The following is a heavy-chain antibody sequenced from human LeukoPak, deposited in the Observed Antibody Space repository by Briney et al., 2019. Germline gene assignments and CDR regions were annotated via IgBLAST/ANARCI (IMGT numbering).Heavy chain of an antibody. CDR2: ISAYNGNT. V-gene: IGHV1-18*01. D-gene: IGHD3-3*01. CDR1: GYTFTSYG. Sequence: ASVKVSCKASGYTFTSYGISWVRQAPGQGLEGMGWISAYNGNTNYAQKPQGRVTMTTDTSTSTAYMELRSLRSDDTAVYYCASLRGPPDPTLPDNWGQGTLVTVSS. CDR3: ASLRGPPDPTLPDN. J-gene: IGHJ4*02.